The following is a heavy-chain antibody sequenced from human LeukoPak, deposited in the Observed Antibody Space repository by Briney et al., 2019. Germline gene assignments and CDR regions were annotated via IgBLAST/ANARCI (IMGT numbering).Heavy chain of an antibody. Sequence: SETLSLTCTVSGGSISSSSYYWGWIRQPPGKGLEWIGEINHSGSTNYNPSLKSRVTISVDTSKNQFSLKLSSVTAADTAVYYCARAGTYYYDSSGYGIQAPGYNWFDPWGQGTLVTVSS. J-gene: IGHJ5*02. V-gene: IGHV4-39*07. CDR3: ARAGTYYYDSSGYGIQAPGYNWFDP. CDR1: GGSISSSSYY. CDR2: INHSGST. D-gene: IGHD3-22*01.